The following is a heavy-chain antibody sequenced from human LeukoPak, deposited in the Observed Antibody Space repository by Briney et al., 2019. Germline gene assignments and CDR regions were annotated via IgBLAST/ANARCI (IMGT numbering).Heavy chain of an antibody. CDR3: ARENQVSGYFDY. D-gene: IGHD3-10*01. V-gene: IGHV3-30-3*01. CDR1: GFTFSSYA. Sequence: PGGSLRLSCAASGFTFSSYAMHWVRQAPGKGLEWVAVISYDGSNKYYADPVKGRFTISRDNSKNTLYLQMNSLRAEDTAVYYCARENQVSGYFDYWGQGTLVTVSS. CDR2: ISYDGSNK. J-gene: IGHJ4*02.